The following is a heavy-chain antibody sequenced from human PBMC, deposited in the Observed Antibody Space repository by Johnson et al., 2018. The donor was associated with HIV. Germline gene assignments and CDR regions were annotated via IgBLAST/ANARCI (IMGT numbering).Heavy chain of an antibody. CDR1: GFTFSSYD. CDR2: IGTAGDT. V-gene: IGHV3-13*01. D-gene: IGHD5-24*01. Sequence: EVQLVESGGGLVQPGGSLRLSCAASGFTFSSYDMHWVRQATGKGLEWVSAIGTAGDTYYPGSVKGRFTISRENAKNSLYLQMNSLRAEDTAVYFCAKGDGYNYAFDIWGQGTMVTVSS. CDR3: AKGDGYNYAFDI. J-gene: IGHJ3*02.